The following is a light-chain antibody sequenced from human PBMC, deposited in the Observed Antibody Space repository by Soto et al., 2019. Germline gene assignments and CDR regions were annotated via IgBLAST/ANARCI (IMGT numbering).Light chain of an antibody. CDR1: SSNIGRNP. V-gene: IGLV1-44*01. J-gene: IGLJ1*01. CDR2: SNN. Sequence: QSVLTQPPSASGTPGQRVTISCSGSSSNIGRNPVTWYQQLPATAPKLLIYSNNQRPSGVPDRFSGSKSGTSASLAISGLQSEDEADYYCAAWDDSLNGYVFGTGTKLTVL. CDR3: AAWDDSLNGYV.